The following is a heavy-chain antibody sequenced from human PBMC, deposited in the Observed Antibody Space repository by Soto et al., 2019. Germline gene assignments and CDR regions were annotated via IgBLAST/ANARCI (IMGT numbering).Heavy chain of an antibody. D-gene: IGHD6-13*01. CDR3: TSSLWDQQPLTY. V-gene: IGHV1-69*12. CDR2: IIPIFGTT. CDR1: GDTFSSYV. J-gene: IGHJ4*02. Sequence: QVQLVQSGAEVKKPGSSVKVSCKASGDTFSSYVVSWVRQAPGQGFEWMGEIIPIFGTTSYAQKFQGRVTITAADSTSTAYMELTSLRSEDTAVYYCTSSLWDQQPLTYWGQGTLVTVSS.